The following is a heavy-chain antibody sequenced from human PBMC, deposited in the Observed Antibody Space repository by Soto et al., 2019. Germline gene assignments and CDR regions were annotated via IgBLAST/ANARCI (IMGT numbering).Heavy chain of an antibody. CDR2: ISYDGSNQ. CDR1: GFIFTSYG. D-gene: IGHD3-10*01. Sequence: PGGSLRLSCAASGFIFTSYGIHWVRQAPAKGLEWVAFISYDGSNQYYGDSVKDRFTISRDNSKNTLYLQMDSLRTEDTAVYYCAKEKRYYGSGSYFTYYGMDAWGQGTTVTVS. J-gene: IGHJ6*02. CDR3: AKEKRYYGSGSYFTYYGMDA. V-gene: IGHV3-30*18.